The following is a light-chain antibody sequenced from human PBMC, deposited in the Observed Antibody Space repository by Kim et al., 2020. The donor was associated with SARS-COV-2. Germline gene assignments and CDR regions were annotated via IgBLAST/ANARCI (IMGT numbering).Light chain of an antibody. Sequence: QSALTQPASVSGSPGQSITVSCTGTRFDVGTYNYVSWYQQHPGKVPKLIMYDVSKRPSGVSYRFSGSKSGNTASLTISGLQDEDEPDYYCSSYTRSNTLIFGGGTQLTVL. J-gene: IGLJ2*01. V-gene: IGLV2-14*03. CDR2: DVS. CDR3: SSYTRSNTLI. CDR1: RFDVGTYNY.